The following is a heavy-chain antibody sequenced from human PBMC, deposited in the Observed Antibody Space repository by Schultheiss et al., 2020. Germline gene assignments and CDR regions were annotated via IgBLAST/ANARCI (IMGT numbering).Heavy chain of an antibody. CDR2: ISAYNGNT. D-gene: IGHD3-22*01. J-gene: IGHJ3*02. CDR3: ARALYYYDSSGYSLDAFDI. CDR1: GYTFTSYG. Sequence: ASVKVSCKASGYTFTSYGISWVRQAPGQGLEWMGWISAYNGNTNYAQKLQGRVTMTTDTSTSTAYMELRSLRSDDTAVYYCARALYYYDSSGYSLDAFDIWGQGTMVTVSS. V-gene: IGHV1-18*01.